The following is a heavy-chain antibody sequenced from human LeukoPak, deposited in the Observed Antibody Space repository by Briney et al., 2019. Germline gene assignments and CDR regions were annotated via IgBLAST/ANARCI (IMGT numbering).Heavy chain of an antibody. CDR2: IYYSGTT. J-gene: IGHJ4*02. CDR3: ARQIIRGQYLVHFDY. Sequence: SETLSLTCTVSGGSISSYYWSWIRQPPGKGLEWIGYIYYSGTTNYNPSLRSRVTISLDTSKSQFSLRLNSVTAADTAVYYCARQIIRGQYLVHFDYWGQGTLVTVSA. V-gene: IGHV4-59*08. CDR1: GGSISSYY. D-gene: IGHD6-13*01.